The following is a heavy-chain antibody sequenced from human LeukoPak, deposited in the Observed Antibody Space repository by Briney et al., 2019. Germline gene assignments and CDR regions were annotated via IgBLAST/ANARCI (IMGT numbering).Heavy chain of an antibody. J-gene: IGHJ4*02. CDR3: AKPPKDDNASWYYYFDS. CDR2: ISYDGRDI. CDR1: GFSLTTFD. Sequence: GGSLRLSCAASGFSLTTFDIHWVRQAPGKGLEWVALISYDGRDIYYLDSVEGRFTISRDNSKNTVYLQMNSLRTEDTAVYYCAKPPKDDNASWYYYFDSWGQGTLVTVSS. D-gene: IGHD6-13*01. V-gene: IGHV3-30*18.